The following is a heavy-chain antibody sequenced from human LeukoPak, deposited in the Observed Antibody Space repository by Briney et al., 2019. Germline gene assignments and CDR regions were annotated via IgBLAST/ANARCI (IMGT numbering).Heavy chain of an antibody. Sequence: PGGSLRLSCAASGFTFSSYAMSWVRQAPGKGLEWVSAISGSGGSTYYADSVKGRFTISRGNSKSTLYLQMNSLRAEDTAVYYCANGKPGYSSYSDYWGQGTLVTVSS. D-gene: IGHD6-19*01. CDR1: GFTFSSYA. J-gene: IGHJ4*02. V-gene: IGHV3-23*01. CDR3: ANGKPGYSSYSDY. CDR2: ISGSGGST.